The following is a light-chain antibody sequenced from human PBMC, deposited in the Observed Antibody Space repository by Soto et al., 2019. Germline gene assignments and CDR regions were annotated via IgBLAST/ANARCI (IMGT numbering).Light chain of an antibody. CDR3: SSYTSSTLYV. V-gene: IGLV2-14*01. CDR1: SSDVGAYKF. J-gene: IGLJ1*01. Sequence: QSVLTQPASVSGSPGQSITIFCSGTSSDVGAYKFVSWYRHHPGKAPQVMIYEVSNRPSGVSNRFSGSKSGNTASLTISGLQPEDEGDYYCSSYTSSTLYVFGTGTKLTVL. CDR2: EVS.